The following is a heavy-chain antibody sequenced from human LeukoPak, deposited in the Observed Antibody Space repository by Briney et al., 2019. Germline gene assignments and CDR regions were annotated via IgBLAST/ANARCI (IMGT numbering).Heavy chain of an antibody. CDR1: GFTFSSYW. CDR3: TTNIIVTGLIDY. J-gene: IGHJ4*02. CDR2: IKQDGSDK. Sequence: GGSLTLSCAASGFTFSSYWMSWVRQAPGKGLEWVANIKQDGSDKHYVDSVKGRFTISRDNAKNSLFLQMNSLRAEDTAVYYCTTNIIVTGLIDYWGQRTLVGVSS. V-gene: IGHV3-7*05. D-gene: IGHD2-21*02.